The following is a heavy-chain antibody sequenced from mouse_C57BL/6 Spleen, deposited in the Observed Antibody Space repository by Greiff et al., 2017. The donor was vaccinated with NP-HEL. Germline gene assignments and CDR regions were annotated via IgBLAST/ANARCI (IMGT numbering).Heavy chain of an antibody. CDR1: GYTFTSYW. CDR2: IHPNSGST. CDR3: ARRTNGSSQYYYAMDY. J-gene: IGHJ4*01. Sequence: QVQLQQPGAELVKPGASVKLSCKASGYTFTSYWMHWVKQRPGQGLEWIGMIHPNSGSTNYNEKFKSKATLTVDKSSSTAYMQLSSLTSEDSAVYYRARRTNGSSQYYYAMDYWGQGTSVTVSS. V-gene: IGHV1-64*01. D-gene: IGHD1-1*01.